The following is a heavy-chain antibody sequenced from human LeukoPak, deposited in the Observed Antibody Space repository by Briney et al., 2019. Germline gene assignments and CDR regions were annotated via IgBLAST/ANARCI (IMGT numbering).Heavy chain of an antibody. CDR3: ARDSYYYDSSGPPEYFQH. D-gene: IGHD3-22*01. CDR2: INPNSGGT. V-gene: IGHV1-2*02. CDR1: GYTFTGYY. J-gene: IGHJ1*01. Sequence: VPSVKVSCKASGYTFTGYYMHWVRQAPGQGLEWMGWINPNSGGTNYAQKFQGRVTMTRDTSISTAYMELSRLRSDDTAVYYCARDSYYYDSSGPPEYFQHWGQGTLVTVSS.